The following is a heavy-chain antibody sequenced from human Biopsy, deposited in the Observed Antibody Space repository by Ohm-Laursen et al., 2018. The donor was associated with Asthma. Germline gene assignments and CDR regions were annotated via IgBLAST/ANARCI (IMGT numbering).Heavy chain of an antibody. J-gene: IGHJ3*02. CDR3: AKESGSNYAFDI. CDR1: GFTFSSYG. Sequence: SLRLSCAASGFTFSSYGMHWVSQAPGKGLEWVAVISYDGSNKYYADSVKGRFTISRDNSKNTLYLQMNSLRAEDTAVYYCAKESGSNYAFDIWGQGTMVTVSS. V-gene: IGHV3-30*18. D-gene: IGHD1-1*01. CDR2: ISYDGSNK.